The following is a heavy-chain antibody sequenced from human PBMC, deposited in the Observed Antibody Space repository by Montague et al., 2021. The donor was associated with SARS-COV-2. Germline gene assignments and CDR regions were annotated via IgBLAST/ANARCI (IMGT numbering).Heavy chain of an antibody. Sequence: SETLSPSCTVTGGPISGISDYWGWIRQSPGKGLEWIASVDYSGNTYYSPSLKSRLTISVDTSKNQFSLKLNSVTAADTALYYCARREYSYGWGDWGQGTLVTVSS. CDR2: VDYSGNT. V-gene: IGHV4-39*01. J-gene: IGHJ4*02. CDR1: GGPISGISDY. D-gene: IGHD5-18*01. CDR3: ARREYSYGWGD.